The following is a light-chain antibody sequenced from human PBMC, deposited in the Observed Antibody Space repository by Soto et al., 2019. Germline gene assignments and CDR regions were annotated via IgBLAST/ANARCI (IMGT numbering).Light chain of an antibody. CDR1: SSNIGSND. V-gene: IGLV1-47*01. J-gene: IGLJ2*01. CDR3: GGWDDRLSGPV. CDR2: RNN. Sequence: QSVLTQPPSASGTPGQRVNISCSGSSSNIGSNDVYWYRQFPGTAPKLLIHRNNQRPSGVPARFSGSKSGTSASLAISGLRSEDEADYCCGGWDDRLSGPVFGGGTQLTVL.